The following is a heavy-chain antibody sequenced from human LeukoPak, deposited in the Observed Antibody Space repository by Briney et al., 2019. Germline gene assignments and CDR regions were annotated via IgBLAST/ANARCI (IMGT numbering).Heavy chain of an antibody. D-gene: IGHD5-12*01. Sequence: GGSLRLSCAASGFIFSTYSMSWVRQAPGKGLEWVSYISGSSDAIYYADSVKGRFTISRDNAKNSLYLQMNSLRDEDTAVYYCVRDIGGFYRGYGDSWGQGTLVTVSS. CDR1: GFIFSTYS. J-gene: IGHJ4*02. CDR3: VRDIGGFYRGYGDS. V-gene: IGHV3-48*02. CDR2: ISGSSDAI.